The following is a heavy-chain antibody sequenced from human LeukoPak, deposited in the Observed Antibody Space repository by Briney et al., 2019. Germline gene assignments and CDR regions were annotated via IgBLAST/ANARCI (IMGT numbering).Heavy chain of an antibody. D-gene: IGHD3-22*01. V-gene: IGHV4-34*01. CDR1: GGSFSGYY. J-gene: IGHJ6*03. CDR3: ARAYDSSGYYSYYYYMDV. Sequence: PSETLSLTCAVYGGSFSGYYWSWIRQPPGKGLEWIGAINHSGSTNYNPSLKSRVTISVDTSTNQFSLKLSSVTAADTAVYYCARAYDSSGYYSYYYYMDVWGKGTTVTVSS. CDR2: INHSGST.